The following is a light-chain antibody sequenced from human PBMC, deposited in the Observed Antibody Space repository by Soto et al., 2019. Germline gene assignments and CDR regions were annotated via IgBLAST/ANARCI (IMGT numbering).Light chain of an antibody. J-gene: IGLJ1*01. V-gene: IGLV2-23*01. CDR3: QSYDSTLSARYV. CDR1: SSDVGSYNF. Sequence: QSALTQPASVSGSPGQSITISCTGTSSDVGSYNFVSWYQQYPGKVPKLMIYEGTKRPSGVSNRFSGSKSGNTASLTISGLQAEDEADYYCQSYDSTLSARYVFGTGTKVTVL. CDR2: EGT.